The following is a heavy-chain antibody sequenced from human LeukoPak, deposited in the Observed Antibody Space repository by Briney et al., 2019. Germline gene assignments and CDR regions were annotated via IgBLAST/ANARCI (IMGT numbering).Heavy chain of an antibody. Sequence: GESLKISCKGSGYSFTSYWIGWVRQMPGKGLEWMGIIYPGDSDTRYSPSFQGQVTISADKSISTAYLQWSSLKASDTAMYYCARHLGYCSSTSCPTYYYYYGMDVWAKGPRSPSP. CDR3: ARHLGYCSSTSCPTYYYYYGMDV. CDR1: GYSFTSYW. D-gene: IGHD2-2*01. CDR2: IYPGDSDT. V-gene: IGHV5-51*01. J-gene: IGHJ6*02.